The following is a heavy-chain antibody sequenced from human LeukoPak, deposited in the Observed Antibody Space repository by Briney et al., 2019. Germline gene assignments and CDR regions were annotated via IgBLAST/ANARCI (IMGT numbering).Heavy chain of an antibody. J-gene: IGHJ5*02. CDR1: GYTFTSYG. CDR3: ARDPGTYYDFWSGYYKGYNWFDP. Sequence: ASVKVSCKASGYTFTSYGISWVRQAPGQGLEWMGWISAYNGNTNYAQKLQGRVTMTTDTSTSTAYMELRSLRSDDTAVYYCARDPGTYYDFWSGYYKGYNWFDPWGQGTLVTASS. CDR2: ISAYNGNT. D-gene: IGHD3-3*01. V-gene: IGHV1-18*01.